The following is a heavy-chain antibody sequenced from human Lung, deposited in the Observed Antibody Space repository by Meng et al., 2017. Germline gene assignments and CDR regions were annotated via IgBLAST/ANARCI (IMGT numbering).Heavy chain of an antibody. Sequence: SLKISCAASGFTFADYAMRWVRQAPGKGLEWVSGISWNSGSIGYADSVKGRFTISRDNAKNSLYLQMNSLRAEDTALYYCAKASSVLNYYDSSGYYDYWGQGTLVTVSS. CDR1: GFTFADYA. CDR2: ISWNSGSI. V-gene: IGHV3-9*01. CDR3: AKASSVLNYYDSSGYYDY. D-gene: IGHD3-22*01. J-gene: IGHJ4*02.